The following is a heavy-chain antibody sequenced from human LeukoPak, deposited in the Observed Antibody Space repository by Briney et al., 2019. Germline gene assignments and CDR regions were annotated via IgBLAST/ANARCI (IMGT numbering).Heavy chain of an antibody. Sequence: SETLSLTCTVSGGSISSGSYYWSWIRQPPGKGLEWIGSIYYSGSTYYSPSLKSRVTISVDTSKNQFSLKLSSVTAADTAVYYCARDRYDSSGYGINDYWGQGTLVTVSS. D-gene: IGHD3-22*01. J-gene: IGHJ4*02. V-gene: IGHV4-39*07. CDR3: ARDRYDSSGYGINDY. CDR1: GGSISSGSYY. CDR2: IYYSGST.